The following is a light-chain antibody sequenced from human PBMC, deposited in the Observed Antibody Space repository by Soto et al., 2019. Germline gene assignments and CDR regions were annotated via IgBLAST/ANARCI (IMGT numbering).Light chain of an antibody. CDR2: DVS. J-gene: IGLJ2*01. CDR1: SSDVGGYNY. Sequence: QSALTQPASVSGSPGQPITISCTGTSSDVGGYNYVSWYQQHPGKAPKVMIYDVSNRPSGVSNRFSGSKSGNTASLTISGLQAEDEADYHCSSYTSSSTFVVFGGGTKLTVL. CDR3: SSYTSSSTFVV. V-gene: IGLV2-14*01.